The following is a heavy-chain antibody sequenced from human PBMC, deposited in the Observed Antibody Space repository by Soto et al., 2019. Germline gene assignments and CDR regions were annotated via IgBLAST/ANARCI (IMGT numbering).Heavy chain of an antibody. D-gene: IGHD1-7*01. CDR1: GGSISSGGYS. CDR3: ARDSLTGNYFDP. J-gene: IGHJ5*02. CDR2: IYHSGST. V-gene: IGHV4-30-2*01. Sequence: PSETLSLTCAVSGGSISSGGYSWNWIRQPPGKGLEWIGYIYHSGSTLYNPSLKSRATISIDKSKNQFSLRLSSVSAADTAVYYCARDSLTGNYFDPWGQGTLVTVSS.